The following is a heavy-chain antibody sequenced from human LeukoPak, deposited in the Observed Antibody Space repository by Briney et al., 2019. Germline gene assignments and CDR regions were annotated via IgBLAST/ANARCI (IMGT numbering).Heavy chain of an antibody. CDR1: GYTFTSYG. D-gene: IGHD2-15*01. CDR3: ARSVVVVAATGGDGSGRD. V-gene: IGHV1-18*04. J-gene: IGHJ4*02. Sequence: ASVKVSCKASGYTFTSYGISWVRQAPGQGLEWMGWISAYNGNTNYAQKLQGRVTMTTDTSTSTAYMELRSLRSGDTAVYYCARSVVVVAATGGDGSGRDWGQGTLVTVSS. CDR2: ISAYNGNT.